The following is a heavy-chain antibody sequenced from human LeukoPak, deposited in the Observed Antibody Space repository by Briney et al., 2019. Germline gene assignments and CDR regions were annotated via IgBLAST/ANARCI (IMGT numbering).Heavy chain of an antibody. CDR3: ARSQGMTIVRGVILY. D-gene: IGHD3-10*01. CDR2: INPSGGST. J-gene: IGHJ4*02. V-gene: IGHV1-46*01. CDR1: GCTFTSYY. Sequence: ASVKVSCKASGCTFTSYYMHWVRQAPGQGLEWMGIINPSGGSTSYAQKFQGRVTMTRDTSTSTVYMELSSLRSEDTAVYYCARSQGMTIVRGVILYWGQGTLVTVSS.